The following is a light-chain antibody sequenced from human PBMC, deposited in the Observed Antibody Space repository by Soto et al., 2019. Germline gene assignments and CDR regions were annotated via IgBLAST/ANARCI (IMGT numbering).Light chain of an antibody. CDR2: GTS. J-gene: IGKJ2*01. V-gene: IGKV3-20*01. CDR3: QQYGNSRFT. CDR1: QSVSSSS. Sequence: VLTQSPGTLSLSAGDRATLSCRAGQSVSSSSFAWYQQKPGQAPRLLIFGTSARATGIPDRFRGSGSGTEFTLTITRLEPEDFAVYYCQQYGNSRFTFGRGTKLEIK.